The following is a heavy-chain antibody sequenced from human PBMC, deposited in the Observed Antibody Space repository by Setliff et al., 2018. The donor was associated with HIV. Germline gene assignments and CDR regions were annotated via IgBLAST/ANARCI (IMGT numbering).Heavy chain of an antibody. CDR1: ALTFSRYS. CDR2: IYSGGST. CDR3: ARTSVDASMPFYYYYYMDV. D-gene: IGHD5-12*01. V-gene: IGHV3-21*01. Sequence: PGGSLRLSCAASALTFSRYSVDWVRQAPGKGLEWVSTIYSGGSTYHADSVKGRFTISRDNANNSLFLQMNSLRADETAVYYCARTSVDASMPFYYYYYMDVWGKGTTVTVSS. J-gene: IGHJ6*03.